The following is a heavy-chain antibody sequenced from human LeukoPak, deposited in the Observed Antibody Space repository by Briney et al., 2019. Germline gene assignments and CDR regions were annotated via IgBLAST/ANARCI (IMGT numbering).Heavy chain of an antibody. Sequence: GGSLRLSCAASGFTFSTYAMHWVRQAPGKGLEWVAVIWYDGSNKYYADSVKGRFTISRDSSKNTLYLQMNSLRAEDTAVYYCAKGKGNYYDRSGYYVLDYWGQGTLVTVSS. V-gene: IGHV3-33*06. CDR2: IWYDGSNK. D-gene: IGHD3-22*01. CDR1: GFTFSTYA. CDR3: AKGKGNYYDRSGYYVLDY. J-gene: IGHJ4*02.